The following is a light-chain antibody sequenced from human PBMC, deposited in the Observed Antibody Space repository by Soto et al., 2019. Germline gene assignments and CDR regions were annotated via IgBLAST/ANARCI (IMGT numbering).Light chain of an antibody. Sequence: ISQSSSSLSAFVGDRDTIHCRASQSIGTFLSWYQQMSGRAPKLLMYDASSFHSGVPSRFSGSGSGTEFTLTISSLQPDDFATYYCQQYNSYWTFGQGTKVDIK. CDR1: QSIGTF. CDR3: QQYNSYWT. J-gene: IGKJ1*01. CDR2: DAS. V-gene: IGKV1-5*01.